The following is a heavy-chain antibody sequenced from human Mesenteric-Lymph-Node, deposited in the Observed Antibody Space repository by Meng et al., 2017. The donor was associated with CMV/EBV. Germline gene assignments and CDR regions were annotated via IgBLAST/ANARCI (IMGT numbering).Heavy chain of an antibody. Sequence: GGSLRLSCAASGFTFSNAWMSWVRQAPGKGLEWVSSTSSSSGYIYYADSVKGRFTISRDNAKNSLYLLMNSLRVEDTAVYYCARVPGYCSGGSCYWDQGVDVWGQGTTVTVSS. V-gene: IGHV3-21*01. CDR1: GFTFSNAW. CDR3: ARVPGYCSGGSCYWDQGVDV. J-gene: IGHJ6*02. CDR2: TSSSSGYI. D-gene: IGHD2-15*01.